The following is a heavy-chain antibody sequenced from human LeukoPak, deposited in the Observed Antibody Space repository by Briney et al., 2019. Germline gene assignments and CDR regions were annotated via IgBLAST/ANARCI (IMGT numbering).Heavy chain of an antibody. D-gene: IGHD2-15*01. V-gene: IGHV3-48*03. CDR2: ISMSGSTI. J-gene: IGHJ4*02. CDR3: ARESDIVVVGNFDY. CDR1: GFTFSSYE. Sequence: GGSLRLSCAASGFTFSSYEMNCVRQSPGKGLEWVAYISMSGSTIYYADSVKGRFTISRDNAKNSLYLQMNSLRAEDTAVYYCARESDIVVVGNFDYWGQGTLVTVSS.